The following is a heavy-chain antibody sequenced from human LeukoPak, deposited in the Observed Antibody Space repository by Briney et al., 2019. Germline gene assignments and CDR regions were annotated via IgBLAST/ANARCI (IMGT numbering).Heavy chain of an antibody. J-gene: IGHJ4*02. Sequence: GGSLRLSCTVSGFTVSGNSMSWVRQAPGKGLEWVSFIYSGGNTHYSDSVKGRFTISRDNSKNTLYLQMNSLRAEDTAVYYCARDYGGSSPFDYWGQGTLVTVSS. CDR2: IYSGGNT. CDR3: ARDYGGSSPFDY. D-gene: IGHD4-23*01. CDR1: GFTVSGNS. V-gene: IGHV3-53*01.